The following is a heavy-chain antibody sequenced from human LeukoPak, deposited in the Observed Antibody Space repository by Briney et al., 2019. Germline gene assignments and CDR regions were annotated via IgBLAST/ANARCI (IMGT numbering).Heavy chain of an antibody. V-gene: IGHV4-4*02. CDR1: GGSISSSNW. J-gene: IGHJ6*03. CDR2: IYTSGST. D-gene: IGHD6-13*01. Sequence: SETLSLTCAVSGGSISSSNWWSWVRQPPGKGLEWIGRIYTSGSTNYNPSLKSRVTMSVDTSKNQFSLKLSSVTAADTAVYYCARLIAAAGANRYYYYYYMDVWGKGTTVTISS. CDR3: ARLIAAAGANRYYYYYYMDV.